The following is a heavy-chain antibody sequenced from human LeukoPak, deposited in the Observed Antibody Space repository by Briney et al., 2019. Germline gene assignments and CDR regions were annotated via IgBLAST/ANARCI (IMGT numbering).Heavy chain of an antibody. V-gene: IGHV3-30*02. Sequence: GGSLRLSCEASGFIFSDYNMNWVRQAPGKGLEWVAFIRYDGSNKYYADSVKGRFTISRDNSKNTLYLQMNSLRAEDTAVYYCARERGDIVAFWGQGTTVTVSS. CDR1: GFIFSDYN. D-gene: IGHD2-15*01. CDR3: ARERGDIVAF. CDR2: IRYDGSNK. J-gene: IGHJ6*02.